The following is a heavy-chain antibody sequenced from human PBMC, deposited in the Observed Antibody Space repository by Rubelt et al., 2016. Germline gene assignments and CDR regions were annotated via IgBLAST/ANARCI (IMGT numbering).Heavy chain of an antibody. Sequence: SYAMHWVRQAPGKGLEWVAVISYDGSNKHYADSVKGRFTISRDNSESTLYLQMDSLRAEDTAVYYCAKDRNFGPAAGYFDSWGQGTLVTVSS. V-gene: IGHV3-30-3*02. D-gene: IGHD6-13*01. J-gene: IGHJ4*02. CDR1: SYA. CDR3: AKDRNFGPAAGYFDS. CDR2: ISYDGSNK.